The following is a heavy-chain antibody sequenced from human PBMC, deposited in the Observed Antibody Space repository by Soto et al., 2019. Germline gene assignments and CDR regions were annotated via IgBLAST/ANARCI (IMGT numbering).Heavy chain of an antibody. J-gene: IGHJ3*02. D-gene: IGHD2-2*01. V-gene: IGHV4-31*03. CDR1: GGSISSGGYY. Sequence: SETLSLTCTVSGGSISSGGYYWSWIRQHPGKGLEWIGYIYYSGSTYYNPSLKSRVTISVDTSKNQFSLKLSSVTAADPAVYYCARDRPRRWRTVVVPAAMVQAFDIWGQGTMVTVSS. CDR3: ARDRPRRWRTVVVPAAMVQAFDI. CDR2: IYYSGST.